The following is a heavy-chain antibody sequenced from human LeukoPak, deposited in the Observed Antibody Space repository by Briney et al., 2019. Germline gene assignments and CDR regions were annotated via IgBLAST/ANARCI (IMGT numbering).Heavy chain of an antibody. V-gene: IGHV4-59*01. Sequence: SETLSLTCTVSGGSLNSYYWNWIRQSPAKGLEWIGYVFYTGSTNYNPPLKSRVTISAVTTKNLFSLMLKSVTAADTAIYYCAKGGHSSGWFNWFDPWGQGALVIVSS. CDR3: AKGGHSSGWFNWFDP. CDR1: GGSLNSYY. D-gene: IGHD6-19*01. J-gene: IGHJ5*02. CDR2: VFYTGST.